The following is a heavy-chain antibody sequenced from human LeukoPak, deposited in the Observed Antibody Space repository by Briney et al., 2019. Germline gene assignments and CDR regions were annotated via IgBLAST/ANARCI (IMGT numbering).Heavy chain of an antibody. CDR3: ARGYGSGSGDY. V-gene: IGHV3-21*01. D-gene: IGHD3-10*01. CDR1: GFTFSSYT. Sequence: GGSLRLSCAASGFTFSSYTMNWVRQAPGKGLEWVSSISSSSSYIYYADSLKGRSTISRDNAKNSLYLQMNSLRPEDTAVYYCARGYGSGSGDYWGHGTLVTVSS. J-gene: IGHJ4*01. CDR2: ISSSSSYI.